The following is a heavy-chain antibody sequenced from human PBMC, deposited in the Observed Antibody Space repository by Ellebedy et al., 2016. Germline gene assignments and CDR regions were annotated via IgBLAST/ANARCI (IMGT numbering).Heavy chain of an antibody. CDR1: RGTFSSYA. CDR2: IIPILGIA. D-gene: IGHD6-25*01. Sequence: SVKVSXKASRGTFSSYAISWVRQAPGQGLEWMGGIIPILGIANYAQKFQGRVTITADKSTSTAYMELSSLRSEDTAVYYCARLKRGYDSTGGDIWGQGTMVTVSS. V-gene: IGHV1-69*10. J-gene: IGHJ3*02. CDR3: ARLKRGYDSTGGDI.